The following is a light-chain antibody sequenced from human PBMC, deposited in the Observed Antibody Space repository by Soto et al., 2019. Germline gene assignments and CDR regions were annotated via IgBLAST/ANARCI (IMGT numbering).Light chain of an antibody. Sequence: QSVLTQPPSVSGAPGQTITISCTGSSSNIGAGYDVHWYQQLPGRAPKLLIYGNNNRPSGVPDRFSGSKSDNTASLTISGLQADDEADYYCCSHAGSFILVFGGGTKLTVL. CDR3: CSHAGSFILV. V-gene: IGLV1-40*01. CDR1: SSNIGAGYD. CDR2: GNN. J-gene: IGLJ2*01.